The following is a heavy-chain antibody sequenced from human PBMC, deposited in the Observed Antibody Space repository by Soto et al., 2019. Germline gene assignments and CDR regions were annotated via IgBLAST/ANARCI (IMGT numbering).Heavy chain of an antibody. CDR3: VRDYDTNPYWFFDL. CDR2: ISDSGGAV. Sequence: QLVESGGGSVQPGGSLTLSCAASGFTFSVHQMSRFRLAPGRGLEWVSCISDSGGAVHYADSVKGRFTISRDNAKNLLFLQMTGLRGEDTATYYCVRDYDTNPYWFFDLWGRGTLVTVSS. V-gene: IGHV3-48*03. CDR1: GFTFSVHQ. D-gene: IGHD5-12*01. J-gene: IGHJ2*01.